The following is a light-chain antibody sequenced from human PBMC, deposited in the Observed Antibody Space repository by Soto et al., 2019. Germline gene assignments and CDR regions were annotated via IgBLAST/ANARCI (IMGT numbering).Light chain of an antibody. Sequence: QSALTQPASVSGSPGQSITISCTGTSSDVGAYNYVSWYQQHPGKAPKLMIYEVTNRPSGVSNRFSGSKSGNTASLTISGLQAEDEADYYCNSYRSSNTLFGTGTKLTVL. CDR2: EVT. CDR1: SSDVGAYNY. J-gene: IGLJ1*01. CDR3: NSYRSSNTL. V-gene: IGLV2-14*01.